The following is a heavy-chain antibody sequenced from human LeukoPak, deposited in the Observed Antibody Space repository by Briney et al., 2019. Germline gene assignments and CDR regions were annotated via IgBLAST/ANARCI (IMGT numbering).Heavy chain of an antibody. CDR1: GGTFSSYA. Sequence: SVKVSCKASGGTFSSYAISWVRQAPGQGLEWMGGIIPIFGTANYAQKFQGRVTITADESTSTAYMELSSLRSEDTAVYYCARVPYCSSTSCYTPYHYWGQGTLVTVSP. CDR3: ARVPYCSSTSCYTPYHY. CDR2: IIPIFGTA. D-gene: IGHD2-2*02. J-gene: IGHJ4*02. V-gene: IGHV1-69*01.